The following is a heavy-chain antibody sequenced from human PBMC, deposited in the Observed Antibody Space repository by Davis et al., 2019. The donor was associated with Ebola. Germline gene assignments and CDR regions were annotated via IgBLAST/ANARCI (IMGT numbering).Heavy chain of an antibody. J-gene: IGHJ4*02. Sequence: ASVKVSCKASGYTFIGHYIHWVRQAPGQGLEWMGWISSYNGNTNYAQKFQGRVTMTRDTSTSTAFMELRSLRPDDTAFYYCARDRDWNLDFWGQGTQVTVSS. V-gene: IGHV1-18*04. CDR1: GYTFIGHY. D-gene: IGHD1-1*01. CDR2: ISSYNGNT. CDR3: ARDRDWNLDF.